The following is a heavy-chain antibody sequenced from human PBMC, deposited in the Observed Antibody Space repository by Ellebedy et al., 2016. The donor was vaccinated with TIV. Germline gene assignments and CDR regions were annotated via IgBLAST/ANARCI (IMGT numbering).Heavy chain of an antibody. CDR1: GGSINNTNSY. J-gene: IGHJ4*02. CDR3: VRMTLVVVVSLCYFDF. CDR2: IYNVGST. D-gene: IGHD2-21*01. V-gene: IGHV4-39*01. Sequence: MPSETLSLTCSVSGGSINNTNSYWGWIRQSPGKGLEWLGTIYNVGSTVYSPSLRGRVTLSADTSKNQFSLRLTSVTAADTAVYFCVRMTLVVVVSLCYFDFWGQGALVTVST.